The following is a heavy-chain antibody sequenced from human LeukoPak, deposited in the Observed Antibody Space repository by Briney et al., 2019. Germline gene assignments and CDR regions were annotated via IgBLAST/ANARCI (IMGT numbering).Heavy chain of an antibody. CDR3: AKLVDYCEGRTCFTSYYYTDI. Sequence: PGGSLSLSCAVSGLTFSIFGILGVGEAPGKGLEWGTFIRDDGSSEYYAVSVKGRFTVSRDHSRNTVDLQMSSLTLEDTAVYFCAKLVDYCEGRTCFTSYYYTDIWGKGTTVTVSS. CDR2: IRDDGSSE. J-gene: IGHJ6*03. CDR1: GLTFSIFG. D-gene: IGHD4/OR15-4a*01. V-gene: IGHV3-30*02.